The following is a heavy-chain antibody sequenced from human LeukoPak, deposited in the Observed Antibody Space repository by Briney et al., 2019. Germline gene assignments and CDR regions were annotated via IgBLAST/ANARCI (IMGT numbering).Heavy chain of an antibody. V-gene: IGHV3-48*03. CDR2: ISGSGSSL. Sequence: GGSLRLSCAASGFTFSAYEMNWVRQAPGKGLEPVSYISGSGSSLSYADSVRGRFTISRDNAKNSLFLQMNSLRVEDTAIYYCVRDGRGYCGSTSCRPFDSWGRGTLVTVSS. D-gene: IGHD2-2*01. J-gene: IGHJ4*02. CDR1: GFTFSAYE. CDR3: VRDGRGYCGSTSCRPFDS.